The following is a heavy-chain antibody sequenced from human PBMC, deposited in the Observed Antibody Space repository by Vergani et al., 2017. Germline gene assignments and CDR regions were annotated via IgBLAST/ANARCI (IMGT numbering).Heavy chain of an antibody. D-gene: IGHD6-13*01. V-gene: IGHV4-61*02. Sequence: QVQLQESGPGLVRPSQTLSLTCTVSGGSISSGSYYWSWFRQPAGKGLEWIGRFYTGGGTSYNPSLKSRVTISVDTSKNQFSRQLSSLTAADTAVYYCARDPLYSTTWPFLLLDMDVWGQGTTVTVSS. CDR1: GGSISSGSYY. J-gene: IGHJ6*02. CDR3: ARDPLYSTTWPFLLLDMDV. CDR2: FYTGGGT.